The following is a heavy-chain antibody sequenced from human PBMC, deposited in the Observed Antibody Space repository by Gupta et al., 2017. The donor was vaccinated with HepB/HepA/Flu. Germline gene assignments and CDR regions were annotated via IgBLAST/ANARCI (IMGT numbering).Heavy chain of an antibody. J-gene: IGHJ2*01. CDR2: RNPKKGGR. V-gene: IGHV1-2*02. CDR1: GYSSTGDH. CDR3: ARGEGYFDL. Sequence: QVQLVPYGAEVKKHGASVKVSCMAFGYSSTGDHMHWLRQAPGQGLEWMGWRNPKKGGRNYAQKFQGRVTMTRDKSINIAYMDLSSLRSDDTAVYYCARGEGYFDLWGRGTLVTVSS.